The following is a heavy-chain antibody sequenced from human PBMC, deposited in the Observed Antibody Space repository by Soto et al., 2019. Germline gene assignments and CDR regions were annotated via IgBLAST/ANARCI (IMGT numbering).Heavy chain of an antibody. V-gene: IGHV4-30-4*01. J-gene: IGHJ5*02. CDR1: GGSISSGDYY. Sequence: PSETLSLTCTVSGGSISSGDYYWSWIRQPPGKGLEWIGYIYYSGSTYYNPSLKSRVTISLDTSENQFSLKLSSVTAADTAVYYCARALSDYGDHNWFDPWGQGTLVTVSS. CDR3: ARALSDYGDHNWFDP. D-gene: IGHD4-17*01. CDR2: IYYSGST.